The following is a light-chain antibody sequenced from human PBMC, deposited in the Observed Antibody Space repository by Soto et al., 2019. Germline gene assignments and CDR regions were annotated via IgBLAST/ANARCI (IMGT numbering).Light chain of an antibody. J-gene: IGKJ3*01. V-gene: IGKV1-27*01. Sequence: GDRETITCRASQGISNYLAWYQQKPGKVPKLLIYAASTLQSGVPSRFSGSGSGTDFTLTFISLQPEIVATYPFQTWHFTLCPGPRVDIK. CDR2: AAS. CDR3: QTWHFT. CDR1: QGISNY.